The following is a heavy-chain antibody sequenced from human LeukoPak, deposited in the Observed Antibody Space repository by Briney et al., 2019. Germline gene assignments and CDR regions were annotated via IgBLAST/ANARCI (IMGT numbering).Heavy chain of an antibody. J-gene: IGHJ4*02. CDR3: ARGRDKRRLPRNYLDY. Sequence: PSETLSLTCAVYGGSFSGYYWSWIRQPPGKGMEWIGEINHSGSTNYNPSLKSRVTISVDTSKNQFSLKLSSVTAADTAVYYCARGRDKRRLPRNYLDYWGQGTLVTVSS. V-gene: IGHV4-34*01. D-gene: IGHD5-18*01. CDR2: INHSGST. CDR1: GGSFSGYY.